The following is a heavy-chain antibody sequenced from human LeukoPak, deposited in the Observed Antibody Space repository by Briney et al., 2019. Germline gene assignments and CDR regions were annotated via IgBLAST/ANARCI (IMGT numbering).Heavy chain of an antibody. CDR2: IYHSGST. Sequence: QTSETLSLTCAVSGGSISSSNWWSWVRQPPGKGLEWIGEIYHSGSTNYNPSLKSRVTISVDKSKNQFSLKLSSVTAADTAVYYCARGRGKIFSGYSRIYYFDYWGQGTLVTVSS. J-gene: IGHJ4*02. CDR3: ARGRGKIFSGYSRIYYFDY. V-gene: IGHV4-4*02. CDR1: GGSISSSNW. D-gene: IGHD5-18*01.